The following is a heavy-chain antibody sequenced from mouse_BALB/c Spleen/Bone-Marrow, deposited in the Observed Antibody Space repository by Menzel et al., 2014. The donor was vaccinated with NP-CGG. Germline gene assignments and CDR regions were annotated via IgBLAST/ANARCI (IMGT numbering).Heavy chain of an antibody. Sequence: EVQLVESGGGLVKPGGSLKLSCAASGFAFSSNDMSWVRQTPEKRLEWVAYISSGGGSTYYPNTVKGRFTISRDNAKNTPYLQMSSLKSEDAAMYYCAREVLRDYFDYWGQGTTLTVSS. J-gene: IGHJ2*01. CDR3: AREVLRDYFDY. D-gene: IGHD1-1*01. V-gene: IGHV5-12-1*01. CDR1: GFAFSSND. CDR2: ISSGGGST.